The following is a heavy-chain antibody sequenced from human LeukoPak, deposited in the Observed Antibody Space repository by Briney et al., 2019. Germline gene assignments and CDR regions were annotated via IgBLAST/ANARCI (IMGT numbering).Heavy chain of an antibody. D-gene: IGHD3-3*01. Sequence: GGSLRLSCAASGFTFSSYAMHWVRQAPGKGLEWVAFIRYDGSNKYYADSVKGRFTISRDNSKNTLYLQMNSLRAEDTAVYYCAKDAYDFWSGYSLDYWGQGTLVTVSS. CDR1: GFTFSSYA. J-gene: IGHJ4*02. V-gene: IGHV3-30*02. CDR3: AKDAYDFWSGYSLDY. CDR2: IRYDGSNK.